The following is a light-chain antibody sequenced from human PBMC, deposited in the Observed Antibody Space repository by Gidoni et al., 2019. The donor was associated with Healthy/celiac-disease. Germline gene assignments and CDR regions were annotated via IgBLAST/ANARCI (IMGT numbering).Light chain of an antibody. CDR3: QQYDNLPLT. J-gene: IGKJ4*01. V-gene: IGKV1-33*01. CDR1: QDISNY. CDR2: EAS. Sequence: IHMTQSPSSLSASVGDRVTITCQSSQDISNYLNWYQQKPGKAPKLLIYEASNLETGVPSRFSGSGSGTDFTFTISSLQPEDIATYYCQQYDNLPLTFGGGTKVEIK.